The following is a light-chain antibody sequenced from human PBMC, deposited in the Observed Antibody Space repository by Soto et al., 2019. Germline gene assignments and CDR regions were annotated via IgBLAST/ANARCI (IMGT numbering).Light chain of an antibody. CDR3: QTWGTGIVV. V-gene: IGLV4-69*01. Sequence: QPVLTQSPSASASLGASVKLTCTLSSGHSSYAIAWHQQQPEKGPRYLMKLNSDGSHSKGDGIPDRFSGSSSGAERYLTTSGLQSEDEADYYCQTWGTGIVVFGGGTKLTVL. CDR2: LNSDGSH. J-gene: IGLJ2*01. CDR1: SGHSSYA.